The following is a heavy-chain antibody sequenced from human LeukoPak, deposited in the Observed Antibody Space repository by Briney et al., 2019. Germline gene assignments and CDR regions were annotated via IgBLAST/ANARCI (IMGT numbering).Heavy chain of an antibody. CDR3: ARDHDYAFDY. Sequence: PGGSLRLSCVVSGFTFSSHWMHWVRQAPGKGPVWVSRINHDGRDTIYADSVKGRFTIFRDNAKNTLYLQMNSLRVEDTAVYYCARDHDYAFDYWGQGALVTVSS. V-gene: IGHV3-74*01. D-gene: IGHD4-17*01. CDR2: INHDGRDT. CDR1: GFTFSSHW. J-gene: IGHJ4*02.